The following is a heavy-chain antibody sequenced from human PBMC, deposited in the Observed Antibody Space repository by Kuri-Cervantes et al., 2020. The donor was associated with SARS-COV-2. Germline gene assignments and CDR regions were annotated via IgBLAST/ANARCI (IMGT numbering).Heavy chain of an antibody. D-gene: IGHD2-2*02. CDR3: TCSYTHLGIDY. Sequence: GESLKISCAASGFTFSSYWMSWVRQAPGKGLEWVSRINSDGSSTSYADSVKGRFTISRDNAKNTLYLQMNSLRAEDTAVYYCTCSYTHLGIDYWGQGTLVTVSS. CDR1: GFTFSSYW. J-gene: IGHJ4*02. V-gene: IGHV3-74*01. CDR2: INSDGSST.